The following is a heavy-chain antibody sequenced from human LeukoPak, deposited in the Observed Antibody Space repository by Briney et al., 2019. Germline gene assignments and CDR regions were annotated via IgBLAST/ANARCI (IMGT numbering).Heavy chain of an antibody. CDR1: GFTFSSYG. J-gene: IGHJ6*03. D-gene: IGHD2-15*01. CDR2: ISSNGGTT. CDR3: AKNGDRGAYCTGGTCYPYFYYYMDV. Sequence: PGGSLRLSCAASGFTFSSYGMSWVRQAPGKGLEWVSSISSNGGTTYYADSVKGRFTISRDNSKNTLYLQMNSLRAEDTAIYYCAKNGDRGAYCTGGTCYPYFYYYMDVWGKGTTVTI. V-gene: IGHV3-23*01.